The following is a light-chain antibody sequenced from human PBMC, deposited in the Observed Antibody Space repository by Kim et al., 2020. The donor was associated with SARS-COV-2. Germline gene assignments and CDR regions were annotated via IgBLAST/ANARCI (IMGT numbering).Light chain of an antibody. CDR2: GKN. V-gene: IGLV3-19*01. Sequence: SSELTQDPAVSVALGQTVRITCQGDSLRSYYASWYQQKPGQAPVLVIYGKNNRPSGIPDRFYGSSSGNTASLTITGAQAEDEADYYCNSRASSGNHGVFG. J-gene: IGLJ3*02. CDR1: SLRSYY. CDR3: NSRASSGNHGV.